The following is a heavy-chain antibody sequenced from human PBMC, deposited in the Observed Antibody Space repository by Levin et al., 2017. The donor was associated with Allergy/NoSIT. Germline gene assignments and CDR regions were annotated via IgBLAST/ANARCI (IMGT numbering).Heavy chain of an antibody. CDR3: ANAGYLDY. V-gene: IGHV7-4-1*02. D-gene: IGHD6-13*01. CDR1: GYTFTNFG. J-gene: IGHJ4*02. CDR2: INTITGKP. Sequence: GESLKISCKASGYTFTNFGMNWVRQAPGQGLEWMGWINTITGKPTYAPGFMGRFVFSLDTSVSTAYLQINSLETEDTAVYYCANAGYLDYWGQGTLVTVSS.